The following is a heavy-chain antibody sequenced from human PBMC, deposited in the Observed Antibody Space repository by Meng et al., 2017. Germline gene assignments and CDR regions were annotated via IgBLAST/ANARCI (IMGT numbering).Heavy chain of an antibody. Sequence: ASVKVSCKASGYTFTSYYMHWVRQAPGQRLEWMGWMNAGNGNTKYSQKFQGRVTITRDTSASTAYMELGSLRSEDTAVYYCARANSYGFYYWGQGTLVTVSS. J-gene: IGHJ4*02. D-gene: IGHD5-18*01. V-gene: IGHV1-3*01. CDR3: ARANSYGFYY. CDR2: MNAGNGNT. CDR1: GYTFTSYY.